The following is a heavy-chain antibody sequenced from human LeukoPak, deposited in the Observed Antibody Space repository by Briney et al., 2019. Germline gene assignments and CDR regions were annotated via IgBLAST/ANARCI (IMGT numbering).Heavy chain of an antibody. J-gene: IGHJ4*02. CDR3: ARGRVVAGAFDY. Sequence: PGGSLRLSCAASGFNVSSNYMSWVRQAPGKGLEWVSVIYSGGSTYYAASVKGRFTISRDNSKNTLYLQMNSLRAEDTAVYYCARGRVVAGAFDYWGQGTLVTVSS. V-gene: IGHV3-66*01. CDR2: IYSGGST. CDR1: GFNVSSNY. D-gene: IGHD2-15*01.